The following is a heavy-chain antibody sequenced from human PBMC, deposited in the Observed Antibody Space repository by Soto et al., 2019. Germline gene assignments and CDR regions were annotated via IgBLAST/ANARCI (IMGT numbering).Heavy chain of an antibody. CDR3: ARPPNYYDSRGYYGY. J-gene: IGHJ4*02. Sequence: EVQLVESGGGLVKPGGSLRLSCAASGFTFSSYSMNWVRQAPGKGLEWVSSISSSSRYIYYADSVKGRFTISRDNAKSSLYLQMNSLRADDTAVYYCARPPNYYDSRGYYGYWGQGTLVTVSS. V-gene: IGHV3-21*01. CDR2: ISSSSRYI. CDR1: GFTFSSYS. D-gene: IGHD3-22*01.